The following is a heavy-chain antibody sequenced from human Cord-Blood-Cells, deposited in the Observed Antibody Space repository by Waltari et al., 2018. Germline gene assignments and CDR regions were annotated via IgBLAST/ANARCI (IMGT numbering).Heavy chain of an antibody. D-gene: IGHD2-21*01. CDR3: ARDPRAAVAYCGGDCYSDAFDI. V-gene: IGHV1-18*01. CDR2: ISAYNGNT. J-gene: IGHJ3*02. Sequence: QVQLVQSGAEVKKPGASVKVSCKASGYTFTSYGISWVRQAPGQGLEWMGWISAYNGNTNYAQKLQGRVTMTTDTSTSTAYMELRSLRSDDTAVYYCARDPRAAVAYCGGDCYSDAFDIWGQGTMVTVSS. CDR1: GYTFTSYG.